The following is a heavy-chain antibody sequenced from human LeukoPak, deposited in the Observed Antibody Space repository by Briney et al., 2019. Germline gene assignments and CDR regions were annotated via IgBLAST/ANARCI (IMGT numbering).Heavy chain of an antibody. Sequence: SETLSLTCTVSGGSISSSSYYWGWIRQPPGKGLEWIGSIYYSGSTYYNPSLKSRVTISVDTSKNQFSLKLSSVTAADTAVYYCARESSSGWYGNWFDPWGQGTLVTVSS. J-gene: IGHJ5*02. D-gene: IGHD6-19*01. CDR3: ARESSSGWYGNWFDP. V-gene: IGHV4-39*07. CDR2: IYYSGST. CDR1: GGSISSSSYY.